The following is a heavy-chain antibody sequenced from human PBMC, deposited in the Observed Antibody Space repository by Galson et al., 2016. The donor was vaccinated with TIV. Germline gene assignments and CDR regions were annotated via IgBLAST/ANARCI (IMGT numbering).Heavy chain of an antibody. CDR1: GLTVSDNY. D-gene: IGHD2-21*02. Sequence: SLRLSCAASGLTVSDNYLTWVRQAPGKGLEWVSIISGGGDTYHADSVKGRFTISRDNAKNTLYLYMNSLRAEDTAVYFWARDRRYCGNDCYLYYYYGMDVWGQGTTVTVSS. CDR2: ISGGGDT. V-gene: IGHV3-66*02. CDR3: ARDRRYCGNDCYLYYYYGMDV. J-gene: IGHJ6*02.